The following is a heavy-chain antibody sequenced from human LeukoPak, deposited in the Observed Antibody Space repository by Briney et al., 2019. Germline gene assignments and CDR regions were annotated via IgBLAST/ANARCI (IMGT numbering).Heavy chain of an antibody. J-gene: IGHJ4*02. Sequence: SSETLSLTCGVYGRSLSGYYWSWIRQPPGKGLEWIGEINHSGSTNYNPSLKSRVTISVDTSKNQFSLKLSSVTAADTAVYYCARALSDGPWNYWGQGTLVTVSS. CDR1: GRSLSGYY. CDR3: ARALSDGPWNY. V-gene: IGHV4-34*01. D-gene: IGHD2-21*02. CDR2: INHSGST.